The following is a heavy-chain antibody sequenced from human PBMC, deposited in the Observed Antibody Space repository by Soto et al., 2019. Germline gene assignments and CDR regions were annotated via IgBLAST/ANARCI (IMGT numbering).Heavy chain of an antibody. Sequence: TGGSLRLSCAASGFTFSSYAMSWVRQAPGKGLEWVSAIRDSGDSTYYADSVKGRFTISRDNSKNTLYLQMNSLRAEDTAVYYCAKPLATDLAYRGKGTLVTVSS. CDR3: AKPLATDLAY. V-gene: IGHV3-23*01. D-gene: IGHD5-12*01. CDR2: IRDSGDST. CDR1: GFTFSSYA. J-gene: IGHJ4*02.